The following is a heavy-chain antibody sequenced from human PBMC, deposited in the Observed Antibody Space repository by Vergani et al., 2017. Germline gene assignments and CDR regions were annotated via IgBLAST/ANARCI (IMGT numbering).Heavy chain of an antibody. J-gene: IGHJ4*02. CDR1: GFSLSTSGMC. Sequence: QVTLRESGPALVKPTQTLTLTCTFSGFSLSTSGMCVSWLRQPPGKALEWLALIDWDDDKYYSTSLKTRLTISKDTSKNQVVLTMTNMDPVDTATYDCARIRADSSSWYYFDYWGQGTLVTVSS. CDR2: IDWDDDK. CDR3: ARIRADSSSWYYFDY. D-gene: IGHD6-13*01. V-gene: IGHV2-70*01.